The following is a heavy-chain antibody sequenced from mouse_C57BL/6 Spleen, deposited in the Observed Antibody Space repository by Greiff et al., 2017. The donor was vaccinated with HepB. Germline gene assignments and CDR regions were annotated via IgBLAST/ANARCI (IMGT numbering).Heavy chain of an antibody. CDR1: GFTFSDYY. V-gene: IGHV5-16*01. D-gene: IGHD2-4*01. CDR2: INYDGSST. CDR3: ARVDYSYYYAMDY. J-gene: IGHJ4*01. Sequence: EVQLVESEGGLVQPGSSMKLSCTASGFTFSDYYMAWVRQVPEKGLEWVANINYDGSSTYYLDSLKSRFIISRDNAKNILYLQMSSLKSEDTATYYCARVDYSYYYAMDYWGQGTSVTVSS.